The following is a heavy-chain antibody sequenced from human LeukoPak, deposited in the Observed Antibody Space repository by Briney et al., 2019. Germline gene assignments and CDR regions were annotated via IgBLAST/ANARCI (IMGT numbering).Heavy chain of an antibody. CDR2: ISTSSSYI. J-gene: IGHJ4*02. D-gene: IGHD3-16*01. Sequence: GGSLRLSCSASGFTFRSYSMNWVRQAPGKGLEWVSSISTSSSYIYYADSVKGRFTISRDNAKNLLYLQMNSLRAEDTAVYHCARDRSTNSYAEYFFDYWGQGTLVTVSS. V-gene: IGHV3-21*01. CDR3: ARDRSTNSYAEYFFDY. CDR1: GFTFRSYS.